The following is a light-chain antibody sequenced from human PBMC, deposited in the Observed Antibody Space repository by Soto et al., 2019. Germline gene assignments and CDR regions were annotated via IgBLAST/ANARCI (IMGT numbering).Light chain of an antibody. Sequence: EIVLTQSPGSLSLSPGERATLSCRASQSVSSNYLAWYQQKPGQAPRLLIYDASNRATGIPARFSGSGSGTDFTLTISSLEPEDFAVYYCQQRSNWPPTFGQGTKVDIK. CDR3: QQRSNWPPT. J-gene: IGKJ1*01. V-gene: IGKV3-11*01. CDR1: QSVSSNY. CDR2: DAS.